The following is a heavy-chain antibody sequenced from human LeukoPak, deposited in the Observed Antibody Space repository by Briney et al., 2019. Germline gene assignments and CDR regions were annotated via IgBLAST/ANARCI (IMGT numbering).Heavy chain of an antibody. J-gene: IGHJ4*02. V-gene: IGHV4-31*11. CDR2: IYNTGTT. D-gene: IGHD4-23*01. CDR1: GDSISSGAFY. CDR3: ARGETVVTPRF. Sequence: PSETLSLTCVVSGDSISSGAFYWSWIRQHPGKGLEWIGYIYNTGTTHYNPSLKSRVTISMDTSKNQFSLNLSSVTAADTAVYYCARGETVVTPRFWGQGTLVTVSS.